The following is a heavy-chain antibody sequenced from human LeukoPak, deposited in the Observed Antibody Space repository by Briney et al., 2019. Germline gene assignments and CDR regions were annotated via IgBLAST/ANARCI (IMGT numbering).Heavy chain of an antibody. Sequence: SETLSLTCTVSGVYISSSSYYWGWIRQPPGENLEWIGSIYYSGSTYYNPSLKSRVTISVDTSKNQFSLKLSSVTAADTAVYYCARLGYCTNAVCYNWFDHWGQGTLVTVSS. J-gene: IGHJ5*02. CDR2: IYYSGST. CDR1: GVYISSSSYY. V-gene: IGHV4-39*01. CDR3: ARLGYCTNAVCYNWFDH. D-gene: IGHD2-8*01.